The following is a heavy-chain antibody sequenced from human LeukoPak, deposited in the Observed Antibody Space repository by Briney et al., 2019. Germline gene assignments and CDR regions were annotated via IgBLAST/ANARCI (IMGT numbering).Heavy chain of an antibody. CDR1: GFTFSSYA. CDR3: ARSSYSGTYPGGY. V-gene: IGHV4-59*01. Sequence: GSLRLSCVASGFTFSSYAMSWIRQPPGKGLEWIGYIYYSGSTNYNPSLKSRVTMSADMSKNQFSLKLSSVTAADTAVYYCARSSYSGTYPGGYWGQGTLVTVSS. CDR2: IYYSGST. J-gene: IGHJ4*02. D-gene: IGHD1-26*01.